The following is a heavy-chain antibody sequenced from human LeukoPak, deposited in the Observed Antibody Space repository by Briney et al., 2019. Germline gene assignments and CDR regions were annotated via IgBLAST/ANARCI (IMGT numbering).Heavy chain of an antibody. Sequence: PSQTLSLTCTVSGGSISSGDYYWSWLRQHPGKGLEWIGYIYYSGSTYYNLSLKSRLTISVDTSKNQFSLKVSSVTAADTAVYYCARYRFGDSPRYFLDYWGQGTLVFVSS. CDR2: IYYSGST. CDR1: GGSISSGDYY. CDR3: ARYRFGDSPRYFLDY. V-gene: IGHV4-31*03. J-gene: IGHJ4*02. D-gene: IGHD4-17*01.